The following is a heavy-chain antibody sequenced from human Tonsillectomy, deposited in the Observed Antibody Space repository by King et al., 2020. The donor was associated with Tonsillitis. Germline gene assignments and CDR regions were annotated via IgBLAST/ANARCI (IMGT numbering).Heavy chain of an antibody. CDR1: GFTFSSYA. Sequence: VQLVESGGGVVQPGRSLRLSCAASGFTFSSYAMHWVRQAPGKGLEWVAVISYDGSNKYYADSVKGRFTISRDNSKNTLYLQMNSLRAEDTAVYYCASDRSGSYYAAFDYWGQGTLVTVSS. J-gene: IGHJ4*02. V-gene: IGHV3-30*04. CDR2: ISYDGSNK. CDR3: ASDRSGSYYAAFDY. D-gene: IGHD1-26*01.